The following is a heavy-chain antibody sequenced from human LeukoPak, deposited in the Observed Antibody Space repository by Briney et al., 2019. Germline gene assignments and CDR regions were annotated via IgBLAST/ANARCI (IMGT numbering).Heavy chain of an antibody. CDR3: ARTTMVRGVIQPDY. D-gene: IGHD3-10*01. J-gene: IGHJ4*02. V-gene: IGHV1-69*04. CDR1: GGTFSSYA. CDR2: IIPILGIA. Sequence: SVKVSCKASGGTFSSYAISWVRQAPGQGLEWMGRIIPILGIANYAQKFQGRVTITADKSTSTAYMELSSLRSEDTAVYYCARTTMVRGVIQPDYWGQGTLVTVSS.